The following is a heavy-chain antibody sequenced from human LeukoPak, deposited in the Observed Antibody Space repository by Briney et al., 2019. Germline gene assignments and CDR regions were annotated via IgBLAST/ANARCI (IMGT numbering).Heavy chain of an antibody. CDR2: IYYSGST. V-gene: IGHV4-61*01. J-gene: IGHJ4*02. CDR1: GGSVSSGSYY. CDR3: ARVVYAGAPYFDY. Sequence: NPSETLSLTCTVSGGSVSSGSYYWSWIRQPPGQGLEWIGYIYYSGSTNYNPSLKSRVTISVDTSKNQFSLKLSSVTAADTAVYYCARVVYAGAPYFDYWGQRTLVTVSS. D-gene: IGHD2-8*02.